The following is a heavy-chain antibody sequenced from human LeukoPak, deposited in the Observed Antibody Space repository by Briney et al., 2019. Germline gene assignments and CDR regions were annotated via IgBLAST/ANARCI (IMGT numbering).Heavy chain of an antibody. Sequence: ASVKVSCKASEYTFTSYAMHWVRQAPGQRLEWMGWINAGNGNTKYSQKFQGRVTITRDTSASTAYMELSSLRSEDTAVYYCARGSREDMGAKIIWGQGTLVTVSS. D-gene: IGHD1-26*01. CDR1: EYTFTSYA. CDR2: INAGNGNT. V-gene: IGHV1-3*01. CDR3: ARGSREDMGAKII. J-gene: IGHJ4*02.